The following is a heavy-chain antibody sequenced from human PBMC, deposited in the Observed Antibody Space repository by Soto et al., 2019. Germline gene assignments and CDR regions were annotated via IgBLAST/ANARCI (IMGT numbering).Heavy chain of an antibody. CDR3: ARHVPAAGYYYGMDV. Sequence: QVQLVQSGAEVKKPGSSVKVSCKASGGTFSSYAISWVRQAPGQGLEWMGGIIPIFGTANYAQKFQGRVTITADESTSTAYMALRSLRSEATAVYYCARHVPAAGYYYGMDVWGQGTTVTFSS. V-gene: IGHV1-69*12. J-gene: IGHJ6*02. D-gene: IGHD2-2*01. CDR1: GGTFSSYA. CDR2: IIPIFGTA.